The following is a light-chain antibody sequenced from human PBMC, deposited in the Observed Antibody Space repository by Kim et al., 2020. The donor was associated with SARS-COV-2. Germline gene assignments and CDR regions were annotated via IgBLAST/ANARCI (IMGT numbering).Light chain of an antibody. CDR2: STS. CDR3: QQTSSFPHT. Sequence: DIQMTQSPSSLSASLGDSVTISCRASQPIRTWLAWYQQKPGKAPRLLIHSTSYLQNGVPSRFRGSGSETDFTLTISRLQPEDFATFYCQQTSSFPHTFGDGTKVDIK. J-gene: IGKJ3*01. CDR1: QPIRTW. V-gene: IGKV1-12*01.